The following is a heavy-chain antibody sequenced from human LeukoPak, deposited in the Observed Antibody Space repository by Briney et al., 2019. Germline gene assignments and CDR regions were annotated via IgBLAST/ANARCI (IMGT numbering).Heavy chain of an antibody. J-gene: IGHJ6*03. CDR3: ARGYCSSTSCYKAFYYYYYMDV. Sequence: SVKVSCKASGGAFSSYAISWVRQAPGQGLEWMGGIIPIFGTANYAQKFQGRVTITTDESTSTAYTELSSLRSEDTAVYYCARGYCSSTSCYKAFYYYYYMDVWGKGTTVTVSS. V-gene: IGHV1-69*05. CDR1: GGAFSSYA. CDR2: IIPIFGTA. D-gene: IGHD2-2*02.